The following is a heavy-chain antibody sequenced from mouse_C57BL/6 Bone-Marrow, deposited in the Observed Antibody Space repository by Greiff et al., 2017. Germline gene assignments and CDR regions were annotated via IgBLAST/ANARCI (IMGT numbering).Heavy chain of an antibody. V-gene: IGHV1-50*01. Sequence: QVQLQQPGAELVKPGASVKLSCKASGYTFTSYWMQWVKQRPGQGLEWIGEIDPSDRCTNYNQKFKGKATLTVDTSSSTAYMQLSSLTSEDSAVYYGVRDRVTVVPCYYAMDYWGQGTSVTVSS. CDR3: VRDRVTVVPCYYAMDY. CDR1: GYTFTSYW. J-gene: IGHJ4*01. D-gene: IGHD1-1*01. CDR2: IDPSDRCT.